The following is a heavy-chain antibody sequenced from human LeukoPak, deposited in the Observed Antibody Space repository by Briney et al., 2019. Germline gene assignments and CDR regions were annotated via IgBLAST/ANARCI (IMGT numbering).Heavy chain of an antibody. J-gene: IGHJ4*02. CDR2: LSRSAAHI. CDR1: GFTFSTKD. D-gene: IGHD6-25*01. Sequence: GGSLRLSFAASGFTFSTKDMTWGRHAPGKRLQGVSALSRSAAHIYYADSAKGRFTTSTDNSKNTLYLQLTSLRAEDTAVYYCATATPYSGTGSHYFDYWGQGALVTVSS. CDR3: ATATPYSGTGSHYFDY. V-gene: IGHV3-23*01.